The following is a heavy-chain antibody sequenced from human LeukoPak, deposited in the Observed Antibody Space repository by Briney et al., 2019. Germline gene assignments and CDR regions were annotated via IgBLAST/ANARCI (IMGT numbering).Heavy chain of an antibody. Sequence: ASVKVSCKASGYTFNTYSINWVRQAPGQGPEWVGWINAHTGNPTYAQGFTGRFVFSLDTSVSTAYLQISSLRAEDTAVYYCAREVLRLDYWGQGTLVTVSS. CDR3: AREVLRLDY. V-gene: IGHV7-4-1*02. CDR1: GYTFNTYS. J-gene: IGHJ4*02. CDR2: INAHTGNP.